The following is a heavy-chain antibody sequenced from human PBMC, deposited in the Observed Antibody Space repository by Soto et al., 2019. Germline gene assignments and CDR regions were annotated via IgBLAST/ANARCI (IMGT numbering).Heavy chain of an antibody. CDR3: ARVNGGNTTSGYYYYYGMDV. Sequence: GASVKVSCKASGYTFTGYYMHWVRQAPGQGLEWMGWINPNSGGTNYAQKFQGWVTMTRDTSISTAYMELSRLRSDDTAVYYCARVNGGNTTSGYYYYYGMDVWGQETTVTVSS. V-gene: IGHV1-2*04. J-gene: IGHJ6*02. D-gene: IGHD2-15*01. CDR1: GYTFTGYY. CDR2: INPNSGGT.